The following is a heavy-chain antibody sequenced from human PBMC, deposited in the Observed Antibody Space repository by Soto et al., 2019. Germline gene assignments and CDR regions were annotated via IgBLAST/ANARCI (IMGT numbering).Heavy chain of an antibody. CDR3: AKHDFWSLYNPGVDT. Sequence: EVQLLESGGGLVQPGGSLRLSCSASGFTFTSYAMSWVRQAPGKGLEWVSGISGSGGDTKSADSVKGRFTISRENFRNMLYLQMNSMRAEDTAVYYCAKHDFWSLYNPGVDTWGQGTRVSVSS. CDR2: ISGSGGDT. D-gene: IGHD3-3*01. V-gene: IGHV3-23*01. CDR1: GFTFTSYA. J-gene: IGHJ5*02.